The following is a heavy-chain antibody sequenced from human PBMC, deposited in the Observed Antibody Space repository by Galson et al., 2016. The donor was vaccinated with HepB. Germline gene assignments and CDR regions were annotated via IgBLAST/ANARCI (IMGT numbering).Heavy chain of an antibody. CDR1: GFAFGDYY. CDR3: AREAGRLYSDDDRGPYFDL. CDR2: TDTYGGDET. D-gene: IGHD3-22*01. V-gene: IGHV3-11*01. Sequence: SLRLSCAASGFAFGDYYMSWIRQAPGKGLEWVSYTDTYGGDETYYTDSVKGRFTISRDNAKKSLFLQMHNLRVEDTAVYYCAREAGRLYSDDDRGPYFDLWGQGTLVSVSS. J-gene: IGHJ4*02.